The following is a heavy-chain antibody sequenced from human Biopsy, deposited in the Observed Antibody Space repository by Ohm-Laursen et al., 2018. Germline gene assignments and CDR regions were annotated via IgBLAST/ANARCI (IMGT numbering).Heavy chain of an antibody. Sequence: SLRLSCTASGFTFDDYGMHWVRQPPGKGLEWVSGIRRNSAIIDYADSVRGRFTISRDNARRFLFLQMNNLKSEDTAFYYCVRGRGGARYGMDVWGRGTTVTVSS. CDR2: IRRNSAII. CDR3: VRGRGGARYGMDV. D-gene: IGHD1-26*01. J-gene: IGHJ6*02. V-gene: IGHV3-9*01. CDR1: GFTFDDYG.